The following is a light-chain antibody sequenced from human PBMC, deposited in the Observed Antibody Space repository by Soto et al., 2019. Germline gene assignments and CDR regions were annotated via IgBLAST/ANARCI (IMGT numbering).Light chain of an antibody. V-gene: IGKV2-28*01. Sequence: EIVMTQSPPSLPVTPGEPASISCRSSQRLLHSNGNTFLDWYLQKPGQSPQLLIYLGSNRASGVPDRVSGSEAGTDFTLKISRVEAEDAGVYYCMQALETPYTFGQGTKVDIK. CDR2: LGS. CDR3: MQALETPYT. CDR1: QRLLHSNGNTF. J-gene: IGKJ2*01.